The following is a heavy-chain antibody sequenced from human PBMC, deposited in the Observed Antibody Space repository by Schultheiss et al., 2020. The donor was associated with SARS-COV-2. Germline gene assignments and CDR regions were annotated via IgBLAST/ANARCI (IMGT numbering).Heavy chain of an antibody. J-gene: IGHJ4*02. D-gene: IGHD4-23*01. CDR2: INWNGGST. Sequence: GESLKISCAASGFTFDDYGMSWVRQAPGKGLEWVSGINWNGGSTGYADSVKGRFTISRDNAKNSLYLQMNSLRAEDTALYYCARESGGPHPFDYWGQGTLVTVSS. CDR1: GFTFDDYG. CDR3: ARESGGPHPFDY. V-gene: IGHV3-20*04.